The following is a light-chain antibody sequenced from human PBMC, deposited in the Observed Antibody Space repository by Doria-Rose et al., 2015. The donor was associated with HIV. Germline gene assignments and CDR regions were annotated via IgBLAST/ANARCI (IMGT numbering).Light chain of an antibody. V-gene: IGKV3-20*01. J-gene: IGKJ1*01. CDR2: DGS. CDR3: HQYGTSWT. Sequence: TQSPGTLSLSPGESATLSCRASQSFSSTYLAWYHQKPGQAPSLLIYDGSTRATGIPDRFSASGSGTDFTLTINRLEPEDFALYYCHQYGTSWTFGQGTKVEI. CDR1: QSFSSTY.